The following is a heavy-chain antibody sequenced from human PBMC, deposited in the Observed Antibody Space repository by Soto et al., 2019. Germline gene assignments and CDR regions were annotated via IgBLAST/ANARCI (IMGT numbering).Heavy chain of an antibody. Sequence: QVQLQESGPGLVKPSETLSLTCTVSGGSISNYYWSWIRQPPGKGLEWIGYIYYSGSTNYNPSLKSRVTISVDTSKNQFSLKLSSVTAADTAVFYCARLWGSYGSWTAFDIWGQGTMVTVSS. CDR3: ARLWGSYGSWTAFDI. D-gene: IGHD3-10*01. J-gene: IGHJ3*02. CDR1: GGSISNYY. V-gene: IGHV4-59*08. CDR2: IYYSGST.